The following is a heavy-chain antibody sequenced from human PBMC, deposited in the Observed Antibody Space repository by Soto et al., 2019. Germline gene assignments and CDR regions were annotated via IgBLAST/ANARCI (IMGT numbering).Heavy chain of an antibody. J-gene: IGHJ6*02. CDR3: ARSSYCSGGSCYSDMYYYYYGMDV. D-gene: IGHD2-15*01. CDR1: GYTFTSYG. Sequence: ASVKVSCKASGYTFTSYGISWVRQAPGQGLEWMGWISAYNGNTNYAQKLQGRVTMTTDTSTSTAYMELRSLRSDDTAVYYCARSSYCSGGSCYSDMYYYYYGMDVWGQGTTVTVSS. CDR2: ISAYNGNT. V-gene: IGHV1-18*01.